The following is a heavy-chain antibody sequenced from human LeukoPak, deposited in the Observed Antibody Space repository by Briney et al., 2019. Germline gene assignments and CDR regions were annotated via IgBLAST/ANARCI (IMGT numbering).Heavy chain of an antibody. CDR2: ISWNSGSI. D-gene: IGHD1-26*01. CDR3: AKVQWEPPDH. V-gene: IGHV3-9*01. J-gene: IGHJ4*02. Sequence: GGSLRLSCAASGFTFDDYAIHWVRQAPGKGLEWVSGISWNSGSIGYADSVKGRFTVSRDNAKNLLYLQMNSLRVEDTAVYYCAKVQWEPPDHWGQGTLVTVSS. CDR1: GFTFDDYA.